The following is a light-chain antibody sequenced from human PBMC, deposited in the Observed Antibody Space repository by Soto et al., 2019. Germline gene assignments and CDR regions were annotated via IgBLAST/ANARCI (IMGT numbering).Light chain of an antibody. Sequence: EIVLTQSPGTLSLSPGERATLSCRASQSVSSSYLAWYQQKPGQAPRLLIYGTSGRATGIPDRFSGSGSGTDFTLTISRLEPEDFAVYYCQLYGSSPPVTFGQGTRLEMK. J-gene: IGKJ5*01. CDR3: QLYGSSPPVT. CDR1: QSVSSSY. V-gene: IGKV3-20*01. CDR2: GTS.